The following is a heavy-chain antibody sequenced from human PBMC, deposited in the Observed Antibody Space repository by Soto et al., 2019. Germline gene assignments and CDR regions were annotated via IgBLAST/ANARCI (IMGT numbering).Heavy chain of an antibody. V-gene: IGHV3-21*01. CDR1: GFTFSSYS. Sequence: GGSLRLSCAASGFTFSSYSMNWVRQAPGKGLEWVSSISSSSSYIYYADSVKGRFTISRDNAKNSLYLQMNSLRAEDTAVYYCARDLGGYSYGHSYGMDVWGQGTTVTVSS. CDR2: ISSSSSYI. J-gene: IGHJ6*02. D-gene: IGHD5-18*01. CDR3: ARDLGGYSYGHSYGMDV.